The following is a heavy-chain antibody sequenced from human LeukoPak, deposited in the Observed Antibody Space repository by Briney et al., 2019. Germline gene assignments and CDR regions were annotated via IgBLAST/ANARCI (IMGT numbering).Heavy chain of an antibody. CDR1: GFTFSSYA. CDR2: IKQDGSEK. D-gene: IGHD2-15*01. V-gene: IGHV3-7*01. Sequence: PGGSLRLSCAASGFTFSSYAMHWVRQAPGKGLEWVANIKQDGSEKYYVDSVKGRFTISRDNAKNSLFLQMNSLRAEDTAVYYCARAGSFSSSYGISWDYWGQGALVAVSS. J-gene: IGHJ4*02. CDR3: ARAGSFSSSYGISWDY.